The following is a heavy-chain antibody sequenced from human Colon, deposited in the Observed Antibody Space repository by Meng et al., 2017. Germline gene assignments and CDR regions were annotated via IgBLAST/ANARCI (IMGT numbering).Heavy chain of an antibody. D-gene: IGHD1-26*01. CDR2: VYYTESA. Sequence: GPKLGRPFATLYPTSTPSCGSCSRPRLQLDLIRQTPGKGLEWIGYVYYTESANYNPSLKSRVTISVDTSKNPFSPNLTSVTAADTAVYYCARGRGSYSSIDFWGQGTLVTVSS. V-gene: IGHV4-61*03. J-gene: IGHJ4*02. CDR1: CGSCSRPRLQ. CDR3: ARGRGSYSSIDF.